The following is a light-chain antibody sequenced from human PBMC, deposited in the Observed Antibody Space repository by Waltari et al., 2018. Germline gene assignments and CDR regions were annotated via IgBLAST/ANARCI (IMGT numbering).Light chain of an antibody. J-gene: IGLJ1*01. CDR1: SSDIGDYHY. CDR3: CSYAGRYTPYV. V-gene: IGLV2-11*01. Sequence: QSALTQPRSVSGSPGQSVTFSCTGTSSDIGDYHYVSWYQQHPGKAPKLMIYDVIKRPSGVPDRFSGSKSVNTASLTISGLQAEDEADYYCCSYAGRYTPYVFGTGTKVTVL. CDR2: DVI.